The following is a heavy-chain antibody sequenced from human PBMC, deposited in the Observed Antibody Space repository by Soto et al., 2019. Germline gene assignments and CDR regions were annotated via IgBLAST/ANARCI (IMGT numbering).Heavy chain of an antibody. CDR1: GFTFSSYW. Sequence: GGSLRLSCAASGFTFSSYWMHWVRQAPGKGLVWVSRINSDGSSTSYADSVKGRFTISRDNAKNTLYLQMNSLRAEDTAVYYCAGEYGSGSYYSRRHFDYWGQGTLVTVSS. CDR2: INSDGSST. CDR3: AGEYGSGSYYSRRHFDY. J-gene: IGHJ4*02. D-gene: IGHD3-10*01. V-gene: IGHV3-74*01.